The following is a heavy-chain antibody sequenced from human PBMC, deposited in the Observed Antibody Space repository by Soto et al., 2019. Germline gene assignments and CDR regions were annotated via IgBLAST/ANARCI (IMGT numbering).Heavy chain of an antibody. V-gene: IGHV4-31*03. Sequence: SETLSLTCTVSGGSISSGGYYWSWIRQHPGKGLEWIGYIYYSGSTYYNPSLKSRVTISVDTSKNQFSLKLSSVTAADTAVYYCARDLPHYGSGMRWGQGTLVTVSS. J-gene: IGHJ4*02. CDR3: ARDLPHYGSGMR. CDR1: GGSISSGGYY. D-gene: IGHD3-10*01. CDR2: IYYSGST.